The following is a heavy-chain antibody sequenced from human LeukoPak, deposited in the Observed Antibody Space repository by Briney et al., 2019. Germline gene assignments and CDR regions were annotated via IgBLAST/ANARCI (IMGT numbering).Heavy chain of an antibody. CDR1: GFNFNTYS. D-gene: IGHD4-17*01. Sequence: GGSLRLSCGASGFNFNTYSMNWVRQPPGKGLKWVSSISSSSTYILYADSVKGRFTISRDNARRSVYLQMNSLRDDDTAVYYCTSHPRSNNGDYLFDYWGQGILITVSS. CDR3: TSHPRSNNGDYLFDY. J-gene: IGHJ4*02. CDR2: ISSSSTYI. V-gene: IGHV3-21*01.